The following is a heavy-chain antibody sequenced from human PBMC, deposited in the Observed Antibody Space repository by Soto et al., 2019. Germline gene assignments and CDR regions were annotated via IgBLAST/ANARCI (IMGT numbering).Heavy chain of an antibody. V-gene: IGHV4-30-4*08. CDR3: ARSVGPNYYYYYYMDV. CDR1: GASISGDYYH. Sequence: TVSGASISGDYYHWTWIRQSPGKGLEWIGYIYYSGSTNYNPSLKSRVTISVDTSKNQFSLKLSSVTAADTAVYYCARSVGPNYYYYYYMDVWGKGTTVTVSS. CDR2: IYYSGST. J-gene: IGHJ6*03.